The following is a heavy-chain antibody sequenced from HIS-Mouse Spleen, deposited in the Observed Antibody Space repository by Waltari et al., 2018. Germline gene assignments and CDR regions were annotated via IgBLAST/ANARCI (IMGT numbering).Heavy chain of an antibody. CDR1: GGSITSSSYY. CDR3: AREIPYSSSWYDWYFDL. J-gene: IGHJ2*01. D-gene: IGHD6-13*01. CDR2: IYYSGST. V-gene: IGHV4-39*07. Sequence: QLHLQESGPGLVKPSETLSPTCTVSGGSITSSSYYWGRIRQPPGKGLEGIGSIYYSGSTYYNPSLKSRVTISVDTSKNQFSLKLSSVTAADTAVYYCAREIPYSSSWYDWYFDLWGRGTLVTVSS.